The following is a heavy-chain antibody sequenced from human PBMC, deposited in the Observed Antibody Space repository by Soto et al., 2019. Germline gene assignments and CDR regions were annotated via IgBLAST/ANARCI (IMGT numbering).Heavy chain of an antibody. J-gene: IGHJ6*02. CDR2: ISAYNGNT. Sequence: ASVKVSCKASGYTFTSYGISWVRQAPGQGLEWMGWISAYNGNTNYAQKLQGRVTMTTDTSTSTAYMELRSLRSDDTAVYYCARDNGIGKPRKSDLYYYGIDALGQGTTVTVSS. D-gene: IGHD2-8*01. V-gene: IGHV1-18*01. CDR3: ARDNGIGKPRKSDLYYYGIDA. CDR1: GYTFTSYG.